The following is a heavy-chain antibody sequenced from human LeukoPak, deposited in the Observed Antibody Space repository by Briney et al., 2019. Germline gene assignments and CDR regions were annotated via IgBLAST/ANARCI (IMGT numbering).Heavy chain of an antibody. CDR2: SGTSGSA. V-gene: IGHV3-23*01. CDR3: AKRLGDPRAFDY. Sequence: GGSLRLSCAASGFTFSSYGMSWVRQAPGKGLEWVSASGTSGSAYYADSVKGRLTISRDNSKNTLYLQMNSLRAEDTAIYYCAKRLGDPRAFDYWGQGTLVTVSS. CDR1: GFTFSSYG. J-gene: IGHJ4*02. D-gene: IGHD2-21*02.